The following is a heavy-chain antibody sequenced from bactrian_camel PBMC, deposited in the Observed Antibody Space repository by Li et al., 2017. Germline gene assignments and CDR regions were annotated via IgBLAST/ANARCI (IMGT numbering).Heavy chain of an antibody. Sequence: QLVESGGGSVQAGGSLRLSRAASGYTWNTKCVGWFRQAPGKEREGVAAIYTDSGRAYYANSVKGRFTISQDAAKNTHYLEMTDLKPEDTGVYYCVVVPFAKCGGWEHTSPAFGYRGQGTQVTVS. D-gene: IGHD2*01. CDR1: GYTWNTKC. CDR3: VVVPFAKCGGWEHTSPAFGY. J-gene: IGHJ6*01. V-gene: IGHV3S31*01. CDR2: IYTDSGRA.